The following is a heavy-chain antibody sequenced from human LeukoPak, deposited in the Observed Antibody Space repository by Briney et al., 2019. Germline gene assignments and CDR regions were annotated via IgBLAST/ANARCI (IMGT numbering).Heavy chain of an antibody. V-gene: IGHV3-74*01. J-gene: IGHJ5*01. Sequence: GGSLRLSCAASGFTFSSYWMHWVRQTPGKGLMWVARIKSDGSTIYADSVQGRFTISRDNAKNMVYLQMNSLRADDTAIYYCTRAIAYFYGSVTYDWFDSWGQGTRVTVSS. D-gene: IGHD3-10*01. CDR3: TRAIAYFYGSVTYDWFDS. CDR1: GFTFSSYW. CDR2: IKSDGST.